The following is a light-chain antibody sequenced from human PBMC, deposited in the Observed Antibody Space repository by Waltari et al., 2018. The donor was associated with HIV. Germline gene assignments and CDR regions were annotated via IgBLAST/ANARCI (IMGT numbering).Light chain of an antibody. V-gene: IGLV7-43*01. CDR2: ATT. CDR1: TGPVTSGSY. J-gene: IGLJ3*02. Sequence: QTVVTQEPSLTVSPGGTVTLTCSSSTGPVTSGSYANWFQQKPGQPPKTLIYATTKTHSWTPARFTGSLLGGNAVRTLAGVRPEDEADYYCLLYFSGFRPNWVFGGGTKLTVL. CDR3: LLYFSGFRPNWV.